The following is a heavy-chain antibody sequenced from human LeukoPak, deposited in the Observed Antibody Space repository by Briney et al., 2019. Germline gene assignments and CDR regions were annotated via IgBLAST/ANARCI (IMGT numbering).Heavy chain of an antibody. CDR2: IYYSGST. V-gene: IGHV4-30-4*08. CDR3: ARDLRRSGPAAYFDY. D-gene: IGHD2-2*01. J-gene: IGHJ4*02. Sequence: NPSETLSLTCTVSGGSISSGDYYWSWIRQPPGKGLEWIGYIYYSGSTYYNPSLKSRVTISVDTSKNQFSLKLSSVTAADTAVYYCARDLRRSGPAAYFDYWGQGTLVTVSS. CDR1: GGSISSGDYY.